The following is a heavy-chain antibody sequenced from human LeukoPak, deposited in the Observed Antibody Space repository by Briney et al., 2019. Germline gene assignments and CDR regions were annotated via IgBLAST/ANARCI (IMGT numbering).Heavy chain of an antibody. CDR3: ARDYDSSGYYSTYYGMDV. CDR2: ISYDGSNK. D-gene: IGHD3-22*01. Sequence: GGSLRLSCAASGFTFSSYAMHWVRQAPGKGLEWVAVISYDGSNKYYADSVKGRFTISRDNSKNTLYLQMNSLRAEDTAVYYCARDYDSSGYYSTYYGMDVWGQGTTVTVSS. CDR1: GFTFSSYA. V-gene: IGHV3-30*04. J-gene: IGHJ6*02.